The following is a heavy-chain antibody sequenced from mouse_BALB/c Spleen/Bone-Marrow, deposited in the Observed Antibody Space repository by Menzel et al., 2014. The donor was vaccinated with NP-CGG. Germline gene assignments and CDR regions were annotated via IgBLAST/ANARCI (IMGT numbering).Heavy chain of an antibody. V-gene: IGHV1-18*01. CDR1: GYSFTGYT. J-gene: IGHJ4*01. CDR2: INPYNGGT. Sequence: EVMLVESGPELVKPGASMKISCKASGYSFTGYTMNWVKQSHGKNLEWIGLINPYNGGTSCNQKFKGKATLTVDKSSSTAYMELLSLTSEDSAVYYCARRDYRYDEGVDYWGQGTSVTVSS. CDR3: ARRDYRYDEGVDY. D-gene: IGHD2-14*01.